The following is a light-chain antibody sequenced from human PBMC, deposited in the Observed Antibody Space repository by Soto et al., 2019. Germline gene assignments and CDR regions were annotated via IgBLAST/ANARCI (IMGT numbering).Light chain of an antibody. Sequence: QPVLTQPPSASGSPGQSVTISCTGTSSDVDAYDYVSWYQQHPGKAPKLMIYEINKRPSGVPDRFSGSKSGNTASLTVSGLQAEDEADYYCSSFAGSNNFPYVFGTGTKLTVL. J-gene: IGLJ1*01. CDR2: EIN. V-gene: IGLV2-8*01. CDR3: SSFAGSNNFPYV. CDR1: SSDVDAYDY.